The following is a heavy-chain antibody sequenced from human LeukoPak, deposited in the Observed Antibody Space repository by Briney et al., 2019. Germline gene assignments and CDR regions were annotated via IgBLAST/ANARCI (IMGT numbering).Heavy chain of an antibody. CDR1: EFTFSSYG. J-gene: IGHJ3*02. CDR3: ARDYYDSSGYYFGAFDI. V-gene: IGHV3-33*01. D-gene: IGHD3-22*01. CDR2: TWYDGSKE. Sequence: GRSLRLSCAASEFTFSSYGMHWVRQAPGKGLEWVAVTWYDGSKEYYADSVKGRFTISRDNSKNTLYLQMNSLRAEDTAVYYCARDYYDSSGYYFGAFDIWGQGTMVTVSS.